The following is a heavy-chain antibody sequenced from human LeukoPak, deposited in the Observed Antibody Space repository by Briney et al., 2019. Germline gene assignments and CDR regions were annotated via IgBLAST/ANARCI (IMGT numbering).Heavy chain of an antibody. CDR2: ISAYNGNT. CDR1: GYTFTSYG. Sequence: ASVKVSCKASGYTFTSYGISWVRQATGQGLEWMGWISAYNGNTNYAQKLQGRVTMTTDTSTSTAYMEPRSLRSDDTAVYYCARDLQQLQLRWFDPWGQGTLVTVSS. CDR3: ARDLQQLQLRWFDP. V-gene: IGHV1-18*01. J-gene: IGHJ5*02. D-gene: IGHD6-13*01.